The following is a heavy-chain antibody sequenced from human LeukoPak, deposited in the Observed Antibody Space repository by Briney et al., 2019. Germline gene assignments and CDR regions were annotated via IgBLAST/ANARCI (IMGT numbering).Heavy chain of an antibody. J-gene: IGHJ6*03. CDR2: ISSSSSYI. D-gene: IGHD2-15*01. V-gene: IGHV3-21*01. CDR3: ARPRYCSGGSCPYYYYYYMDV. CDR1: GFNFGEFW. Sequence: PGGSLRLSCAASGFNFGEFWMAWVRQTPGKGLEWVSSISSSSSYIYYADAVKGRFTISRDNAKNSLYLQMNSPRAEDTAVYYCARPRYCSGGSCPYYYYYYMDVWGKGTTVTVSS.